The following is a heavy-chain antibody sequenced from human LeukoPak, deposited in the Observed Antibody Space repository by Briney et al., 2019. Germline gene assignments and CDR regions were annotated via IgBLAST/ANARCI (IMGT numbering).Heavy chain of an antibody. D-gene: IGHD3-22*01. CDR2: ISYSGRT. Sequence: PSETLSLTCTVSGGSTSSSSFYWGWIRQPPGKGLECIGRISYSGRTYYNPSLQSRVTISVDTSKNQFSLRLSSVTAADTAVYYCARLRAYYHDSSGYYNFDFWGQGTLATVSS. J-gene: IGHJ4*02. CDR1: GGSTSSSSFY. V-gene: IGHV4-39*01. CDR3: ARLRAYYHDSSGYYNFDF.